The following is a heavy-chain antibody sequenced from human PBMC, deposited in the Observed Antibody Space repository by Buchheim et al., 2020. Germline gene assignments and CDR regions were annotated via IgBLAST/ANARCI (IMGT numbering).Heavy chain of an antibody. D-gene: IGHD6-13*01. CDR3: ARPLYSSSWYPIDY. V-gene: IGHV3-48*03. J-gene: IGHJ4*02. CDR2: ISRSGTTV. CDR1: GFTFSNYE. Sequence: EVQLVESGGGLVQPGGSLRLSCVVSGFTFSNYEMNWVRQAPGQGLEWVSYISRSGTTVYYADSVKGRFTVSRDSAENLLYLQMNSLRVEDTAVYYCARPLYSSSWYPIDYWGQGTL.